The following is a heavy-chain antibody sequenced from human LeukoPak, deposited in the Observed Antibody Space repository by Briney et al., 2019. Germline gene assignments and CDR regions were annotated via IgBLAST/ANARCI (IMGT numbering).Heavy chain of an antibody. D-gene: IGHD3-22*01. V-gene: IGHV3-66*01. Sequence: GGSLRLSCAASGFTVSSNYMSWVRQAPGKGLEWVSVIYSGGSTYYADSVKGRFTISRDNSKNTLYLQMNSLRAEDTAVYYCARDSRRCYYDSSGYYSYYYYGMDVWGQGTTVTVSS. CDR2: IYSGGST. CDR1: GFTVSSNY. CDR3: ARDSRRCYYDSSGYYSYYYYGMDV. J-gene: IGHJ6*02.